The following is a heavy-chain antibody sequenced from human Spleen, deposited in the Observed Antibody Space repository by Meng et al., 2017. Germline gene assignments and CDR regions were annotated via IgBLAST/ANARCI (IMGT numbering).Heavy chain of an antibody. CDR3: ARLWTVTSYSADWFDP. J-gene: IGHJ5*02. CDR2: ISHSGST. D-gene: IGHD4-17*01. Sequence: QVQLRKWGAGLLKPSETLSFPCVVSGGSFSGYSWSWIRQPPGKGLEWIGEISHSGSTNYSPSLKNRVTISLDTSKNQFSLNLRSVTAADTAVYYCARLWTVTSYSADWFDPWGQGTLVTVSS. CDR1: GGSFSGYS. V-gene: IGHV4-34*01.